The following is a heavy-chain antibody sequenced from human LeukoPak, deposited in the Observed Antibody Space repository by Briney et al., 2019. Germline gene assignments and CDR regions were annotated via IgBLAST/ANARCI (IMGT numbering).Heavy chain of an antibody. CDR3: ARDSRGCSGGSCYLDY. D-gene: IGHD2-15*01. Sequence: GRSLRLSCVASGFTFSSYEMTWVRQAPGKGLEWVSYISSSGSTIYYADSVNGRVNISRDNAKNSLYLQMKSLRAEDTAVYYCARDSRGCSGGSCYLDYWGQGTLVTVSS. J-gene: IGHJ4*02. CDR2: ISSSGSTI. CDR1: GFTFSSYE. V-gene: IGHV3-48*03.